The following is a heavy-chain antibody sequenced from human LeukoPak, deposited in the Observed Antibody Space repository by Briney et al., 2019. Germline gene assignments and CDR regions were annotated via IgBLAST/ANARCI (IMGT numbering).Heavy chain of an antibody. V-gene: IGHV3-23*01. J-gene: IGHJ5*01. CDR2: INGGGGNT. Sequence: PGGSLRLSCAASGFTFTNYAMTWVRQAPGKGLEWVSGINGGGGNTYYADSVKGRFTISRDNSKNTLYLQMNSLRAEDTALYYCAKVAHGGDRSDSWGQGTLVIVSS. CDR1: GFTFTNYA. CDR3: AKVAHGGDRSDS. D-gene: IGHD2-21*02.